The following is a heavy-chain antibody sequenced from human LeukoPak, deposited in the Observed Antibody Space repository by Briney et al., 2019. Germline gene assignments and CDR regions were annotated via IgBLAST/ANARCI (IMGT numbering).Heavy chain of an antibody. CDR3: AREAGGQQLVYAFDI. V-gene: IGHV4-59*01. Sequence: SKTLSLTCTVSGGSISSYYWSWIRQPPGKGLEWVGYIYSSGSTNYNPSLNSRVTISRDTSKNHFSLELSSATAADTAVYYCAREAGGQQLVYAFDIWGQGTMVTVSS. CDR2: IYSSGST. J-gene: IGHJ3*02. CDR1: GGSISSYY. D-gene: IGHD6-13*01.